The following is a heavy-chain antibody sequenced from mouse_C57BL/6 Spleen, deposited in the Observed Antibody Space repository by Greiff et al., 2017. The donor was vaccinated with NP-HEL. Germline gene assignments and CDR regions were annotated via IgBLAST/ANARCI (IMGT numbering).Heavy chain of an antibody. CDR3: AREGGSRRYAMDY. J-gene: IGHJ4*01. D-gene: IGHD1-1*01. CDR1: GFTFSSYA. Sequence: EVKLEESGGGLVKPGGSLKLSCAASGFTFSSYAMSWVRQTPEKRLEWVATISDGGSYTYYPDNVKGRFTISRDNAKNNLYLQMSHLKSEDTAMYYCAREGGSRRYAMDYWGQGTSVTVSS. V-gene: IGHV5-4*01. CDR2: ISDGGSYT.